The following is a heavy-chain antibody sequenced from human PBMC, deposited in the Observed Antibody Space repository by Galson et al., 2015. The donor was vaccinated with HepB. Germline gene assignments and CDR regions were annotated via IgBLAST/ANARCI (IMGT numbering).Heavy chain of an antibody. D-gene: IGHD3-10*02. CDR2: IYYSGTT. CDR1: GYSISRSNW. Sequence: SETLSLTCAVSGYSISRSNWWGWIRQTPGKGLGWIGYIYYSGTTYYNPSLKSRVTVSMDTSKNQFSLKLRSVTAVDTAVYYCTGKSGHYVDFWGQGTLVTVSS. V-gene: IGHV4-28*01. CDR3: TGKSGHYVDF. J-gene: IGHJ4*02.